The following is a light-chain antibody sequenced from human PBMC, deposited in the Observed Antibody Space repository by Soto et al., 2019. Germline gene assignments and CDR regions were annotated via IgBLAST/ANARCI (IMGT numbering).Light chain of an antibody. V-gene: IGLV1-44*01. CDR3: AAWDDSLNGPALYV. CDR1: SSNIGSNT. Sequence: QSVLTQPPSASGTPGQRVTISCSGSSSNIGSNTVNWYQQLPGTAPKLLIYSNNQRPSGVPDRFSGSKSGTSASLAISGLQSEDEADYYCAAWDDSLNGPALYVFGTGTKVTVL. J-gene: IGLJ1*01. CDR2: SNN.